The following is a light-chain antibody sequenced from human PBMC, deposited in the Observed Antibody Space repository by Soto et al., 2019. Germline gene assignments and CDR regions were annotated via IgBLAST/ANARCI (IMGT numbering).Light chain of an antibody. CDR1: SSDVGGYNY. CDR3: ISYTGSSTSYV. Sequence: QSVLTQPPSASGSPGQSVTISCTGTSSDVGGYNYVSWYQQHPGKAPKLMIYEVSERPSGVPDRFSGSKSSNTASLTVSGLQAEDEADYYCISYTGSSTSYVFGSGTKVTVL. J-gene: IGLJ1*01. CDR2: EVS. V-gene: IGLV2-8*01.